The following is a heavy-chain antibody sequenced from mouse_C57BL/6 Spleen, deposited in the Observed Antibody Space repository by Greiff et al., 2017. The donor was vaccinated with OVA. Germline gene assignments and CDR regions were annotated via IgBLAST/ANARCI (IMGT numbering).Heavy chain of an antibody. J-gene: IGHJ2*01. CDR2: IDPSDSYT. CDR1: GYTFTSYW. Sequence: QVQLQQPGAELVMPGASVKLSCKASGYTFTSYWMHWVKQRPGQGLEWIGEIDPSDSYTNYNQKFKGKSTLTVDKSSSTAYMQLSSLTSEDSAVYYCARGVNYGSPYFDYWGQGTTLTVSS. V-gene: IGHV1-69*01. CDR3: ARGVNYGSPYFDY. D-gene: IGHD1-1*01.